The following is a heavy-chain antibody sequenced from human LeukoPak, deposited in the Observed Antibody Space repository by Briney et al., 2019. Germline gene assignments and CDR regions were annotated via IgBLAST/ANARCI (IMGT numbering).Heavy chain of an antibody. V-gene: IGHV3-72*01. Sequence: GGSLRLSCAASGFTFSDHYMDWVRQAPGQGLEWVGLIRNKPSSYTTVYAASVKGRFTISRDDSKNSVYLQRDSLKTEDTAVYYCGDLGSAGTDHWGQGTLVTVSS. CDR3: GDLGSAGTDH. D-gene: IGHD3-10*01. CDR2: IRNKPSSYTT. J-gene: IGHJ4*02. CDR1: GFTFSDHY.